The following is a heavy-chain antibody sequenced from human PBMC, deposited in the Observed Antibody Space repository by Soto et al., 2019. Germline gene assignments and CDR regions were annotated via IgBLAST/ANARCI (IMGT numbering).Heavy chain of an antibody. J-gene: IGHJ4*02. D-gene: IGHD3-3*01. CDR1: GYSFTDYG. Sequence: ASVSVSCKASGYSFTDYGVSWVRQAPGQGLEWMGWISAYSGNTHYAQKFQDRVTMTTDASTTTAYMELRSLTSDDTAVYYCARAATTFGVVTKIHFWGQGALVTVS. V-gene: IGHV1-18*04. CDR3: ARAATTFGVVTKIHF. CDR2: ISAYSGNT.